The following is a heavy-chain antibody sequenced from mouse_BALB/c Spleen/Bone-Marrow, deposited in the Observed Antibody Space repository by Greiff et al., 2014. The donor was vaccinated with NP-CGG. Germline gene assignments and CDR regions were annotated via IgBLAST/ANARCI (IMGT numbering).Heavy chain of an antibody. J-gene: IGHJ3*01. D-gene: IGHD1-1*01. V-gene: IGHV14-3*02. CDR1: GFNIKGTY. CDR2: IDPANGNN. Sequence: VQLKESGAELAKPGASVKLSCTASGFNIKGTYMHWVKQRLEQGLEWIGRIDPANGNNKYDPKFQGKATITADTSSNTTYLQLRNLTSEDTAVYYCDIYYYGSSGFAYWGQGTLVTVSA. CDR3: DIYYYGSSGFAY.